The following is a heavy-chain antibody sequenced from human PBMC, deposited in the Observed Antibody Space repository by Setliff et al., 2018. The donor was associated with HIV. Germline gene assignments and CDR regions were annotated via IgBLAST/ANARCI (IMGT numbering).Heavy chain of an antibody. V-gene: IGHV4-39*01. D-gene: IGHD6-19*01. CDR2: IYYSGST. Sequence: ETLSLTCTVSGGSISSSSYYWIWVRQPPGEGLEWIGNIYYSGSTYYNPSLKSRTTISVDTSQNQFSLKLTSVTAADTAVYYCASQGRSGWLWGGFVSWGQGTLVTVSS. CDR3: ASQGRSGWLWGGFVS. J-gene: IGHJ4*02. CDR1: GGSISSSSYY.